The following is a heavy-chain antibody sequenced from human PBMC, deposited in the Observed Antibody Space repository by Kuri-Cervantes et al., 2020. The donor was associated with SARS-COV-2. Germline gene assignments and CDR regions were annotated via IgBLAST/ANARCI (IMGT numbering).Heavy chain of an antibody. CDR1: GFTFSNAW. J-gene: IGHJ4*02. V-gene: IGHV3-15*01. CDR2: IKSKTDGGTT. CDR3: TTDTVVVPAATDFDY. D-gene: IGHD2-2*01. Sequence: WVAAGFTFSNAWMSWVRQAQGKGLEWVGRIKSKTDGGTTDYAAPVKGRFTISRDDSKNTLYLQMNSLKTEDTAVYYFTTDTVVVPAATDFDYWGQGTLVTVSS.